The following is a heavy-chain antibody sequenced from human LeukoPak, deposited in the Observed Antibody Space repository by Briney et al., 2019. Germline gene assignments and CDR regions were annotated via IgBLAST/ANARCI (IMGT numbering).Heavy chain of an antibody. D-gene: IGHD6-13*01. CDR2: IYTSGST. CDR3: VRQRTSSSSFDP. J-gene: IGHJ5*02. V-gene: IGHV4-4*09. Sequence: SETLSLTCTVSGGSISSYYWTWIRQPPGKGLEWIGYIYTSGSTNYNPSLKSRVTISVDTSKNQFSLKLSSVTAADMAVYYCVRQRTSSSSFDPWGQGTLVTVSS. CDR1: GGSISSYY.